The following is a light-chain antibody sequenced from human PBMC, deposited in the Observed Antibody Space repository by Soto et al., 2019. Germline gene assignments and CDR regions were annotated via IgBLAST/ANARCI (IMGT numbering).Light chain of an antibody. J-gene: IGLJ1*01. V-gene: IGLV2-23*01. CDR3: CSYAGSSTLYV. Sequence: QSALTQPASVSGSPGQSITISCTGTSSDVGNYDPVSWYQQHPGKAPKLMIYEDSKRPSGVSNRFSGSKSGNTASLTISGLQAEDEADYYCCSYAGSSTLYVFGTGTKVTVL. CDR1: SSDVGNYDP. CDR2: EDS.